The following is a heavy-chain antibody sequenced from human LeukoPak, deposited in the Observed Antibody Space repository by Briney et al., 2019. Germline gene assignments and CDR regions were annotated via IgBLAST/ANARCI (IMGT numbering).Heavy chain of an antibody. V-gene: IGHV3-53*01. J-gene: IGHJ4*02. CDR2: IYSGGST. CDR1: GIIVSNNY. Sequence: GGSLRLSCAASGIIVSNNYMSWVRQAPGKGLEWVSVIYSGGSTYYADSVKGRFTISRDNSKNTLYLQMNSLRAEDTAVYYCAKGGYSYGYYFDYWGQGTLVTVSS. D-gene: IGHD5-18*01. CDR3: AKGGYSYGYYFDY.